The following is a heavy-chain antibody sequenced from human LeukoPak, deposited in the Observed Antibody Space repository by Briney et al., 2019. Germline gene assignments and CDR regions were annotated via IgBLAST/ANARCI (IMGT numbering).Heavy chain of an antibody. Sequence: SETLSLTCTVSGASISSYYWSWIRQPPGQGLELIGYIYYSGSTNYHPSLKSRVTISVDTSKNQFSLKLSSVTAADTAVYYCARHSRGQHIGEQFYYRGQRNLVTVSS. D-gene: IGHD2-21*01. V-gene: IGHV4-59*08. J-gene: IGHJ4*01. CDR2: IYYSGST. CDR3: ARHSRGQHIGEQFYY. CDR1: GASISSYY.